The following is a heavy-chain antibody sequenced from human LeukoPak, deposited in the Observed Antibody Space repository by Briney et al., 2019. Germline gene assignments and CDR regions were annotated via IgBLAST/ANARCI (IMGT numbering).Heavy chain of an antibody. D-gene: IGHD2-2*01. V-gene: IGHV3-23*01. CDR3: AKDRGPGDIVVVPAAFDY. J-gene: IGHJ4*02. Sequence: GGSLRLSCAVSGFTFSSYAMSWVRQAPGKGLEWVSAISGSGGSTYYADSVKGRFTISRDNSKNTLYLQMNSLRAEDTAVYYCAKDRGPGDIVVVPAAFDYWGQGTLVTVSS. CDR2: ISGSGGST. CDR1: GFTFSSYA.